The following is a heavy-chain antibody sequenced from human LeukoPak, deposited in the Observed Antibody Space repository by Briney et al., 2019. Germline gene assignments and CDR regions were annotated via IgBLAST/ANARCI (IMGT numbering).Heavy chain of an antibody. J-gene: IGHJ4*02. CDR3: ARDIILTYFDY. CDR1: GFTFSDYY. V-gene: IGHV3-11*06. CDR2: ISSSSSCT. Sequence: PGGSLRLSCAASGFTFSDYYMSWIRQAPGKGLEWVSYISSSSSCTNSADSVKGRFTISRDNAKKSLYLQMNSLRAEDTAVYYCARDIILTYFDYWGQGTLVTVSS.